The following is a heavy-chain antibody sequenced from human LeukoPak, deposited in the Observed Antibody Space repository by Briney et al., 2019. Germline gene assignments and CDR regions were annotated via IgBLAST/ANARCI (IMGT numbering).Heavy chain of an antibody. CDR3: ARVPPSIVGAIDY. CDR2: INPNSGGT. D-gene: IGHD1-26*01. CDR1: GYTFTGYY. V-gene: IGHV1-2*02. J-gene: IGHJ4*02. Sequence: ASVKVSCKASGYTFTGYYMHWVRQAPAQGLEWMGWINPNSGGTNYAQKFQGRVTMTRDTSISTAYMELSRLRSDDTAVYYCARVPPSIVGAIDYWGQGTLVTVSS.